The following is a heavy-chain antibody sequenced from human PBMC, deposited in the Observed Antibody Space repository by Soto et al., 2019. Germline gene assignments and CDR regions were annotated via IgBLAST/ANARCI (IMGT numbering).Heavy chain of an antibody. CDR1: GFTFSNYA. Sequence: EVQLLESGEDLAQPGGSLRLPCAASGFTFSNYAMSWVRQTPGKGLEWVSTISGDGDNTHYADSVKGRFTISRDNSKNTLHLQMNSLRAEDTAVYYCAKDESSNYYGSGDYWGQGTLVTVSS. D-gene: IGHD3-10*01. CDR3: AKDESSNYYGSGDY. CDR2: ISGDGDNT. J-gene: IGHJ4*02. V-gene: IGHV3-23*01.